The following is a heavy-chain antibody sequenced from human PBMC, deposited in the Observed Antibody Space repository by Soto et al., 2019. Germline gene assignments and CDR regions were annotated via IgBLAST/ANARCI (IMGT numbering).Heavy chain of an antibody. V-gene: IGHV3-23*01. J-gene: IGHJ5*02. CDR2: IISTGIST. CDR3: AKGNDGDYGGFDP. Sequence: EVQILESGGGLIQPGGSPRLSCAASGFSFSTFAMTWVRQAPGKGLEWVSTIISTGISTYYADSVKGRFTISRANSKNTLYLQMNSLRAEDSAGYYCAKGNDGDYGGFDPWGQGTLVTVSS. D-gene: IGHD4-17*01. CDR1: GFSFSTFA.